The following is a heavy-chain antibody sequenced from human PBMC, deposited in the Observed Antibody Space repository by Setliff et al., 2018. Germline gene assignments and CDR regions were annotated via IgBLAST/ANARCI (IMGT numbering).Heavy chain of an antibody. CDR3: ARGEYTSLPSGVYYHMDV. V-gene: IGHV7-4-1*02. D-gene: IGHD6-6*01. CDR2: INTNTGNP. J-gene: IGHJ6*03. CDR1: GYTFTTYT. Sequence: ASVKVSCKASGYTFTTYTMNWVRQAPGQGLEWMGWINTNTGNPTYAQGFTGRFVFSLDTSVSTTYLQISSLKAEDTAVYYCARGEYTSLPSGVYYHMDVWGKGTTVTVSS.